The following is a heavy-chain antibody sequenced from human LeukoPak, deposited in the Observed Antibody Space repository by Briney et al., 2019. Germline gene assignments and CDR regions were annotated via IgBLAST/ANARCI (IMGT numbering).Heavy chain of an antibody. CDR3: ARGRPTYYYGSGRVELDY. Sequence: GASVKVSCKASGYTFTGYHMHWVRQAPGQGLEWMGWINPNSGGTNYAQKFQGRVTMTRDTSISTAYMELSRLRSDDTAVYYCARGRPTYYYGSGRVELDYWGQGTLVTVSS. V-gene: IGHV1-2*02. CDR2: INPNSGGT. CDR1: GYTFTGYH. D-gene: IGHD3-10*01. J-gene: IGHJ4*02.